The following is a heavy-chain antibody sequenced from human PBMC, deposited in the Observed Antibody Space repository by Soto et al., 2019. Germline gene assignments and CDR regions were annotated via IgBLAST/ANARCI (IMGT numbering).Heavy chain of an antibody. D-gene: IGHD3-22*01. CDR3: ASSDYYDSSGGGYFDL. Sequence: QVQLQESGPGLVKPSQTLSLTCTVSGGSISSGDYYWSWIRQPPGKGLEWIGYIYYSGSTYYNPSLKSRVTISVDTSKNQFSLKLSSVTAADTAVYYCASSDYYDSSGGGYFDLWGRGTLVTVSS. CDR2: IYYSGST. V-gene: IGHV4-30-4*01. J-gene: IGHJ2*01. CDR1: GGSISSGDYY.